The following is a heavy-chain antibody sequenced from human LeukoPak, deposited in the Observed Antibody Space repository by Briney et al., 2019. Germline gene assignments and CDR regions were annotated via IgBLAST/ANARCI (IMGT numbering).Heavy chain of an antibody. J-gene: IGHJ3*02. D-gene: IGHD4-17*01. CDR3: ARIVYVTTSYVSAFDI. CDR1: GYSFTNYW. Sequence: GESLKTSCKGSGYSFTNYWIGWVRQMPGKGLEWIGIIYPGDSDTRYSPSFQGQVTISDDKSISTAYLQWSSLKASDTAMYYCARIVYVTTSYVSAFDIWGQGTMVTVSS. CDR2: IYPGDSDT. V-gene: IGHV5-51*01.